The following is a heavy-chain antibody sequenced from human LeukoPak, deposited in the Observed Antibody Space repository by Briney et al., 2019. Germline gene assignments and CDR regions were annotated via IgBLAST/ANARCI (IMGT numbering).Heavy chain of an antibody. D-gene: IGHD4-11*01. Sequence: GASVKVSCKASGGTFSSYAISWVRQAPGQGLEWMGGIIPIFGTANYAQKFQGRVTITADESTSTAYMELSSLRSEDTAVYYCAREFTVTSNNWFDPWGQGTLVTVSS. CDR2: IIPIFGTA. J-gene: IGHJ5*02. CDR3: AREFTVTSNNWFDP. V-gene: IGHV1-69*13. CDR1: GGTFSSYA.